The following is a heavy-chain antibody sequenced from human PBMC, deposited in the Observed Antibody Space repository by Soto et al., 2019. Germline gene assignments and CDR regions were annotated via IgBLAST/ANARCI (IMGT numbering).Heavy chain of an antibody. CDR2: IYSSGST. V-gene: IGHV4-61*08. CDR3: ARHSPPFFYGSGPWDV. Sequence: SETLSLTCSVSGASVASGGYFWTWIRQLPGKGLEWIGYIYSSGSTHYNPSLQSRVSMSVDTSRNQFSLKLTSLIAADTAVYYCARHSPPFFYGSGPWDVWGQGTTVTVSS. D-gene: IGHD3-10*01. CDR1: GASVASGGYF. J-gene: IGHJ6*02.